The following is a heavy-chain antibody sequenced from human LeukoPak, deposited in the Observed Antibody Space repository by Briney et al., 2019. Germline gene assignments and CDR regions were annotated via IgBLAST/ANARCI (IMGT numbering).Heavy chain of an antibody. CDR3: AKSVAIYFYYGLDV. J-gene: IGHJ6*02. D-gene: IGHD3-3*01. CDR1: GFTFSSYA. Sequence: GSLGLSCAASGFTFSSYAISWVRQPPGKGLEWASAISGSGGSTYYADSVKGRFTISRDNSKNTLFLQMNSLRVEDTAPYYCAKSVAIYFYYGLDVWGQGTTVTVSS. V-gene: IGHV3-23*01. CDR2: ISGSGGST.